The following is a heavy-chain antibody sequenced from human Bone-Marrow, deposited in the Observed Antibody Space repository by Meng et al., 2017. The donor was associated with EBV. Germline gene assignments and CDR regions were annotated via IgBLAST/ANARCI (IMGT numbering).Heavy chain of an antibody. CDR3: AKGHDYGDY. Sequence: VRLLGSGGGGVQPGGSRRLSCGASGFTFSSYAMGWVRQAPGKGLEWVSAISGSGGSTYYADSVKGRFTISRDNSKNTLYLQMNSLRAEDTAVYYCAKGHDYGDYWGQGTLVTVSS. J-gene: IGHJ4*02. D-gene: IGHD4-17*01. CDR2: ISGSGGST. V-gene: IGHV3-23*01. CDR1: GFTFSSYA.